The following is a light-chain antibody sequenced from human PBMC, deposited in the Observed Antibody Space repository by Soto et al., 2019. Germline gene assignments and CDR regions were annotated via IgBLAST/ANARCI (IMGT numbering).Light chain of an antibody. CDR1: QGISSY. V-gene: IGKV1-8*01. J-gene: IGKJ5*01. Sequence: AILRTQSPSSLSASHGDRVTITCWASQGISSYLAWYQQKPGKAPKLLIYAASTLQSGVPSRFSGSGSGTEFTLTISSLQSEDFAVYYCQQYNNWPPITFGQGTRLEIK. CDR3: QQYNNWPPIT. CDR2: AAS.